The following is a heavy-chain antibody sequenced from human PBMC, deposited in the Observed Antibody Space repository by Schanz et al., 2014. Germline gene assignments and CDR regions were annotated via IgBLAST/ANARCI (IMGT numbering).Heavy chain of an antibody. CDR3: ARAERFGDMDV. Sequence: QVQLVQSGAEVKKPGASVKVSCKASGYTFISYGIKWVRQAPGQGLEWMGWISAYNGHTDYAQKIQGRVTLTTDTATSKAYMELRTLRSDDAAVYCCARAERFGDMDVWGQGTTVTVSS. CDR1: GYTFISYG. V-gene: IGHV1-18*01. CDR2: ISAYNGHT. D-gene: IGHD3-10*01. J-gene: IGHJ6*02.